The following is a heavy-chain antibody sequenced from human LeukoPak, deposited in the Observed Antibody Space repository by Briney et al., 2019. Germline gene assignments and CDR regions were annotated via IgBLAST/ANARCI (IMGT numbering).Heavy chain of an antibody. D-gene: IGHD1-26*01. V-gene: IGHV7-4-1*02. CDR1: GYTFTRYA. J-gene: IGHJ4*02. CDR3: ATDIGGGSYAIDY. CDR2: INTNTGNP. Sequence: ASVKVSCKASGYTFTRYAMNWVRQAPGQGPEWMGRINTNTGNPTYAQGFTGRCVFSLDTSVSAAYLQISSLKAEDSAVYYCATDIGGGSYAIDYWGQGTLVTVSS.